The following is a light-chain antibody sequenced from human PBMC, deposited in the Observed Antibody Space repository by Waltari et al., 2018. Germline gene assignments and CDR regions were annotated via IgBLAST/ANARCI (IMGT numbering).Light chain of an antibody. CDR1: SGHSSNI. J-gene: IGLJ3*02. CDR2: VNSDGSH. V-gene: IGLV4-69*01. CDR3: ETGGHGTWV. Sequence: QLVLTQSPSASASLGASVKLTCTLSSGHSSNIIAWLQQQPGKGPRYLMKVNSDGSHRKGDEIPDRVSGASAGAERYLTISSRQSEDEADYYCETGGHGTWVFGGGTKLTVL.